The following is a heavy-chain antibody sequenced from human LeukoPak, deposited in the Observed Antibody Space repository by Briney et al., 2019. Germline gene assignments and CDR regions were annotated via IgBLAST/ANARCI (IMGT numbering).Heavy chain of an antibody. CDR3: ARGTIFGVVVKGHMDV. J-gene: IGHJ6*03. Sequence: GGSLRLPCAASGFTFSNYAMHWVRQAPGKGLEWVAVLSYDGSNKYYAGSVKGRFTISRDNSKSTLYLQMNSLRAEDTAIYYCARGTIFGVVVKGHMDVWGKGTTVTVSS. D-gene: IGHD3-3*01. CDR1: GFTFSNYA. CDR2: LSYDGSNK. V-gene: IGHV3-30*04.